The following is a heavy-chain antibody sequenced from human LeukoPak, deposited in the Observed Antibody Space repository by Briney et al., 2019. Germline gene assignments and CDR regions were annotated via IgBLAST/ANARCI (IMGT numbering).Heavy chain of an antibody. D-gene: IGHD2-2*01. Sequence: SETLSLTCAVSGGSFSGYYWSWIRQPPGKGLEWIGEINHSGSTNYNPSLKSRVTISVDTSKNQFSLKLSSVTAADTAVYYCARGPRRYGVVVPAAPPGAFDIWGQGTMVTVSS. V-gene: IGHV4-34*01. CDR3: ARGPRRYGVVVPAAPPGAFDI. CDR2: INHSGST. J-gene: IGHJ3*02. CDR1: GGSFSGYY.